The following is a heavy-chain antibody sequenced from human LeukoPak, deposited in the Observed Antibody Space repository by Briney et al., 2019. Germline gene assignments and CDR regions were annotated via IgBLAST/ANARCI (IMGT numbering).Heavy chain of an antibody. V-gene: IGHV3-7*01. CDR2: INQDDSQI. J-gene: IGHJ4*02. Sequence: GGSLRLSCAASGFTFNKYWLTWVRQAPGKGLEWAANINQDDSQIYYLESVEGRFTITRDNARNSLHLQMNSLRAEDTALYYCARGYYYSGTYYSSFFDHWGQGTPVTVSS. D-gene: IGHD3-10*01. CDR3: ARGYYYSGTYYSSFFDH. CDR1: GFTFNKYW.